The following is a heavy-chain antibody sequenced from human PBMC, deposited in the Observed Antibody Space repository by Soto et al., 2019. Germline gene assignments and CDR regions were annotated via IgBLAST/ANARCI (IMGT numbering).Heavy chain of an antibody. CDR2: VSYNVRT. Sequence: SETLSLTCTVSGGSISSRSYFWGWIRQPPGKGLEWIGSVSYNVRTYYNPSLKSRLTMSVDTSKNQFYLKMRSVTAADTSVYYCARLAGSGYDAGGGAFDIWGQGTMVTVSS. V-gene: IGHV4-39*01. CDR3: ARLAGSGYDAGGGAFDI. CDR1: GGSISSRSYF. D-gene: IGHD5-12*01. J-gene: IGHJ3*02.